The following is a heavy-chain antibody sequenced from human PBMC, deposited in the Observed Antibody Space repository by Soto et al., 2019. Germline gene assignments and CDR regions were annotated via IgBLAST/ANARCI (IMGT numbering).Heavy chain of an antibody. Sequence: QVQLVESGGGVVQPGRSLRLSCAASGFTFSSYGMHWVRQAPGKGLEWVAVIWYDGSNKYYADSVKGRFTISRDNSKNTLYLQMNSLRAEDTAVYYCAREDSTKLLWFGELLSYYYGMDVWGQGTTVTVSS. V-gene: IGHV3-33*01. CDR2: IWYDGSNK. D-gene: IGHD3-10*01. CDR1: GFTFSSYG. CDR3: AREDSTKLLWFGELLSYYYGMDV. J-gene: IGHJ6*02.